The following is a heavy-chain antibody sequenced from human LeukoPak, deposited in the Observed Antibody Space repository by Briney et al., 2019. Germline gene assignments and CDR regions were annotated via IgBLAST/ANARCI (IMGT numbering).Heavy chain of an antibody. J-gene: IGHJ4*02. CDR3: ARGYHGSGGTQFEY. D-gene: IGHD3-10*01. CDR1: GFSFKTHS. CDR2: ISYDGDNE. Sequence: GGSLRLSCAGSGFSFKTHSMHWVRQAPGKGLDWVAGISYDGDNEYYADSVKGRFAVSRDNSKNTVDLQMNSLTPEDTAVYYCARGYHGSGGTQFEYWGQGTLVTVPS. V-gene: IGHV3-30*09.